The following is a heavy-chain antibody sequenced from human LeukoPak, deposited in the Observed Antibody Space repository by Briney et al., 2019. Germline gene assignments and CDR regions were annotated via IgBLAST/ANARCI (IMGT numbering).Heavy chain of an antibody. CDR2: IIPIFGIA. CDR3: ARGVRPTHCSSTSCYAPNWFDP. CDR1: GGTFSSYA. Sequence: ASVKVSCKASGGTFSSYAISWVRQALGQGLEWMGRIIPIFGIANYAQKFQGRVTITADKSTSTAYMELSSLRSEDTAVYYCARGVRPTHCSSTSCYAPNWFDPWGQGTLVTVSS. J-gene: IGHJ5*02. V-gene: IGHV1-69*04. D-gene: IGHD2-2*01.